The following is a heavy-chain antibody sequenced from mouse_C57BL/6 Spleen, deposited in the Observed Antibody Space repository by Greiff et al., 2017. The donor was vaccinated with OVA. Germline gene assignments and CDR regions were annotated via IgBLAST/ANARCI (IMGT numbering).Heavy chain of an antibody. D-gene: IGHD2-3*01. CDR1: GYTFTGYY. J-gene: IGHJ4*01. CDR2: INPYNGGT. V-gene: IGHV1-19*01. CDR3: ARWLLYAMDY. Sequence: EVQLQQSGPVLVKPGASVKMSCKASGYTFTGYYMNWVKQSHGKSLEWIGVINPYNGGTSYNQKFKGKATLTVDKSSSTAYMELNSLTSEDSAVYYCARWLLYAMDYWGQGTSVTVSS.